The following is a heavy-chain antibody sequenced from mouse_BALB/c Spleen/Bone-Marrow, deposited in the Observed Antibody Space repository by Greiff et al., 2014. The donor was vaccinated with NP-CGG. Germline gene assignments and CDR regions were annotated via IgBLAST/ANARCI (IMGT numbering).Heavy chain of an antibody. CDR3: NADPIT. CDR2: IDPENGDT. J-gene: IGHJ2*01. CDR1: GFNIKDYY. V-gene: IGHV14-4*02. Sequence: EVQLQQSGAELVRSGASVKLSCTASGFNIKDYYMNGVKQRPEQGLEWIGWIDPENGDTEYAPKFQGKATMTADTSSNTAYLQLSSLTSEDTGVYYCNADPITWGQGTTLTVSS.